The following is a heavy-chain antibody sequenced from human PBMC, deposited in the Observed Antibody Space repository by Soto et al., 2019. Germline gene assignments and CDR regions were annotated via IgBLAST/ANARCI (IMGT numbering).Heavy chain of an antibody. CDR3: ATHGLGGSSQPYFDS. D-gene: IGHD2-2*01. V-gene: IGHV1-69*01. Sequence: QLVQSGSEVKKPGSSVKVSCQASGGTVSGYVVTWGRQAPGQGLEWMGEFVPLFGTTNYAQRCSGRITITAEESTSTAYMDLRNLRSDDTAVTYCATHGLGGSSQPYFDSWGQGALVTVAS. CDR1: GGTVSGYV. CDR2: FVPLFGTT. J-gene: IGHJ4*02.